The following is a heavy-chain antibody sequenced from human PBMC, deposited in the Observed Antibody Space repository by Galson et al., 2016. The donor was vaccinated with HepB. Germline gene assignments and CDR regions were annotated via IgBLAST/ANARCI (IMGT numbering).Heavy chain of an antibody. V-gene: IGHV4-4*02. CDR1: GGSVSSDTW. J-gene: IGHJ2*01. CDR2: AYHSGNS. CDR3: AKNGPAHSGGWHFGL. Sequence: LTCAVSGGSVSSDTWWSWVRQSPGKGLEWIAEAYHSGNSNYNPALKTRLIMPVDSSKNEISLKLTSVTAADTAVYYCAKNGPAHSGGWHFGLWGRGTLVTVSS. D-gene: IGHD6-25*01.